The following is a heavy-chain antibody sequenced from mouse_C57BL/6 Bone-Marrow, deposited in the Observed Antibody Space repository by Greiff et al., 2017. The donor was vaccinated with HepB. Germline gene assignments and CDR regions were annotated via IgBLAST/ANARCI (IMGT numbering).Heavy chain of an antibody. CDR2: IYPGSGST. J-gene: IGHJ3*01. CDR3: ARGWLRRRTWFAY. V-gene: IGHV1-55*01. Sequence: QVQLKQPGAELVKPGASVKMSCKASGYTFTSYWITWVKQRPGQGLEWIGDIYPGSGSTNYNEKFKSKATLTVDTSSSTAYMQLSSLTSEDSAVYYCARGWLRRRTWFAYWGQGTRVTVSA. D-gene: IGHD2-2*01. CDR1: GYTFTSYW.